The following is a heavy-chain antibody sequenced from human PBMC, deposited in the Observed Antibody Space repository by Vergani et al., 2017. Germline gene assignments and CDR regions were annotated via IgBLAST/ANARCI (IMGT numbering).Heavy chain of an antibody. CDR3: ARRADY. J-gene: IGHJ4*02. CDR2: IYTSGST. V-gene: IGHV4-4*09. CDR1: GFSLSNARMG. Sequence: KESGPVLVKPTETLTLTCTVSGFSLSNARMGVSWIRQPPGKGLEWIGYIYTSGSTNYNPSLKSRVTISVDTSKNQFSLKLSSVTAADTAVYYCARRADYWGQGTLVTVSS.